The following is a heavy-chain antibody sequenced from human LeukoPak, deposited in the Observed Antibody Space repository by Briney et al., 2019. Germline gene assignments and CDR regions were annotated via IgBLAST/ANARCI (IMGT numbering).Heavy chain of an antibody. Sequence: PGGSLRLSCAASGFTFSTSWMYWVRQAPGKGLVWASRINSDGSSTTYADSVKGRFTASRDNAKNTLYLQMNSLRVDDTAVYYCARADSTWANDFWGQGTLVTVSS. CDR1: GFTFSTSW. D-gene: IGHD6-13*01. CDR2: INSDGSST. V-gene: IGHV3-74*01. CDR3: ARADSTWANDF. J-gene: IGHJ4*02.